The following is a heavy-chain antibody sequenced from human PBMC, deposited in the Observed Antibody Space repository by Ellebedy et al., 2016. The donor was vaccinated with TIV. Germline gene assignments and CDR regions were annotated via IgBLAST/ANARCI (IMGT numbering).Heavy chain of an antibody. V-gene: IGHV1-18*04. Sequence: ASVKVSCKASGYPFPNYGVSWVRQAPGQGLEWVGWISAYNGNTKYGQKFQGRISLTTDTSMGTAYMELRSLRSADTGVYFCARDVPADAAALLDYWGQGTRVTVSS. CDR3: ARDVPADAAALLDY. CDR1: GYPFPNYG. J-gene: IGHJ4*02. CDR2: ISAYNGNT. D-gene: IGHD2-2*01.